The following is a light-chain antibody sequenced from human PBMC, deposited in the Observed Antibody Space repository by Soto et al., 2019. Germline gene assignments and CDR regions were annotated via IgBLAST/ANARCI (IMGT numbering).Light chain of an antibody. CDR3: TSYTSSSTLDV. CDR1: SSNIGAHYD. CDR2: GNS. V-gene: IGLV1-40*01. J-gene: IGLJ1*01. Sequence: QSVLTQPPSVSGAPGQRVTISCTGSSSNIGAHYDVHWYQQLPGTAPKLLIYGNSNRPSGVPDRFSGSKSGTSASLAITGLQAEDEADYYCTSYTSSSTLDVFGTGTKVTVL.